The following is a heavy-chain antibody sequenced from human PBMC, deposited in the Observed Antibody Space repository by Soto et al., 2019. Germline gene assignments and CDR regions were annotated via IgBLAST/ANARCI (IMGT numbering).Heavy chain of an antibody. D-gene: IGHD3-16*02. CDR1: GGSISSYY. V-gene: IGHV4-59*08. Sequence: SETLSLTCTVSGGSISSYYWSWIRQPPGKGLEWIGYIYYSGSTNYNPSLKSRVTISVDTSKNQFSLKLSSVTAADTAVYYCARSPEIYDYIWGSYRSDNFDYWGQGTLVTVSS. CDR2: IYYSGST. J-gene: IGHJ4*02. CDR3: ARSPEIYDYIWGSYRSDNFDY.